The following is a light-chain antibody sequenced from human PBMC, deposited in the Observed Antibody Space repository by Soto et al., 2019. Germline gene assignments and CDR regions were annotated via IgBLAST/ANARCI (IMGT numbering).Light chain of an antibody. J-gene: IGKJ2*01. V-gene: IGKV1-5*03. CDR1: QSISGY. Sequence: DIQMTQSPSSLSASVGDRVTITCRASQSISGYLNWYQQKPGKAPKLLIFKASSLESGVPSRFSGSGSGTEFTLTISSLQPDDFATYYCQQYDSYSYTFGQGTKVDIK. CDR2: KAS. CDR3: QQYDSYSYT.